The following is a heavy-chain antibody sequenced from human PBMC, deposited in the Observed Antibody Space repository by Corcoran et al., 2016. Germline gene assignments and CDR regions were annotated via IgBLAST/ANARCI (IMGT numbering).Heavy chain of an antibody. D-gene: IGHD2-2*01. V-gene: IGHV4-39*01. CDR2: IYYSGST. CDR3: ARHIRGDIVVVPAAIGGLRKPANAFDI. CDR1: GGSISSSSYY. J-gene: IGHJ3*02. Sequence: QLQLQESGPGLVKPSETLSLTCTVSGGSISSSSYYWGWIRQPPGKGLEWIGSIYYSGSTYYNPSLKSRVTISVDTSKNQFSLKLSSVTAADTAVYYCARHIRGDIVVVPAAIGGLRKPANAFDIWGQGTMVTVSS.